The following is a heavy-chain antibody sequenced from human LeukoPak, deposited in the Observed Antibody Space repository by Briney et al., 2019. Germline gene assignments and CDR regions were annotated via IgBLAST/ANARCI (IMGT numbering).Heavy chain of an antibody. CDR3: ARVKCSSTSCYYSHWFDP. V-gene: IGHV1-3*01. CDR1: GYTFTSYA. D-gene: IGHD2-2*01. J-gene: IGHJ5*02. CDR2: INAGNGNT. Sequence: GASVKVSCKDSGYTFTSYAMHWVRQAPGQRLEWMGWINAGNGNTKYSQKFQGRVTITRDTSASTAYMELSSLRSEDTAVYYCARVKCSSTSCYYSHWFDPWGQGTLVTVSS.